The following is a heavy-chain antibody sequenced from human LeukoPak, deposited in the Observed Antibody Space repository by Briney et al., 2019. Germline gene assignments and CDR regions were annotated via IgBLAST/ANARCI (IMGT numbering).Heavy chain of an antibody. CDR1: GFTFHIYA. CDR3: AREGIMITFGGVIAPLDY. Sequence: PGGSLRLSCAASGFTFHIYAMNWVRQAPGKGLEWVSAINGGGYGTYYADSVKGRFTISRDNSKNTLYLQMNSLRAEDTAVYYCAREGIMITFGGVIAPLDYWGQGTLVTVSS. D-gene: IGHD3-16*02. V-gene: IGHV3-23*01. J-gene: IGHJ4*02. CDR2: INGGGYGT.